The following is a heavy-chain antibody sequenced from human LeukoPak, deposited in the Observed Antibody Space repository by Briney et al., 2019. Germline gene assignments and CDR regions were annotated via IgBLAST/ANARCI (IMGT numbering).Heavy chain of an antibody. J-gene: IGHJ5*02. CDR2: ISYDGSNK. Sequence: PGGSLRLSCAASGFTFNSYAMHWARQAPGKGLEWVAVISYDGSNKYYADSVKGRFTISRDNSKNTLYLQMNSLRAEDTAVYYCARDQGYSYGPNGADWFDPWGQGTLVTVSS. CDR3: ARDQGYSYGPNGADWFDP. CDR1: GFTFNSYA. D-gene: IGHD5-18*01. V-gene: IGHV3-30*04.